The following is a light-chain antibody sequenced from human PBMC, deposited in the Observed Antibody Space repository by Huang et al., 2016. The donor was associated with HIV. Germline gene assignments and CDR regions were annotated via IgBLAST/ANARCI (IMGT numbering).Light chain of an antibody. CDR3: QQYDNWPPWT. CDR1: QSISTN. Sequence: IVMTQSPATLSVSPGERATLSCRASQSISTNLAWYQQKPGQAPRLLISGASTRATGIPARCSGSGSGTEFTLTISSLQSEDFAVYYCQQYDNWPPWTFGQGTKVEIK. V-gene: IGKV3-15*01. J-gene: IGKJ1*01. CDR2: GAS.